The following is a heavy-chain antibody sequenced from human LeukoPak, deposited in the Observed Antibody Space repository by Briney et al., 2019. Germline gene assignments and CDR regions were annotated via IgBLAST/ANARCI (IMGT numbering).Heavy chain of an antibody. Sequence: PSETLSLTCTVSGGSISSYYWSWIRQPPGKGLEWIGYIYYSGSTNYNPSLKSRVTISVDTSKNQFSLKLSSVTAADTAVYYCARVFRGGYSYGSMGILWFDPWGQGTLVTVSS. V-gene: IGHV4-59*12. CDR2: IYYSGST. D-gene: IGHD5-18*01. J-gene: IGHJ5*02. CDR3: ARVFRGGYSYGSMGILWFDP. CDR1: GGSISSYY.